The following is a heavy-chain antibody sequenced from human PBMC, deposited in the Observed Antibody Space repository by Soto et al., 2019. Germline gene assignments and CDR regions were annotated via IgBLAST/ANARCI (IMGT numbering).Heavy chain of an antibody. CDR3: ARHVPAAGYYYGMDV. CDR1: GGTFSSYA. J-gene: IGHJ6*02. CDR2: IIPIFGTA. V-gene: IGHV1-69*12. D-gene: IGHD2-2*01. Sequence: QVQLVQSGAEVKKPGSSVKVSCKASGGTFSSYAISWVRQAPGQGLEWMGGIIPIFGTANYAQKFQVRVTITADESTSTAYRELRSLRSDDTAVYYCARHVPAAGYYYGMDVWGQGTTVTVSS.